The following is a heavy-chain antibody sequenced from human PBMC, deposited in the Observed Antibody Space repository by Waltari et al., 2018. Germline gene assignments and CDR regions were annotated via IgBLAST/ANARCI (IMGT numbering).Heavy chain of an antibody. CDR1: GFTFVSSS. Sequence: EVKLVESGGGLVQPGGSLRLSCESSGFTFVSSSLTWVRQVPGKGLEWLAAMSGVGGTIYYADSVQGRFIISRDPSKNTLFLQLNSLRVEDTAVYFCAKSLSDPTVGGLDVWGQGTPVTVSS. V-gene: IGHV3-23*04. J-gene: IGHJ6*02. CDR3: AKSLSDPTVGGLDV. D-gene: IGHD1-26*01. CDR2: MSGVGGTI.